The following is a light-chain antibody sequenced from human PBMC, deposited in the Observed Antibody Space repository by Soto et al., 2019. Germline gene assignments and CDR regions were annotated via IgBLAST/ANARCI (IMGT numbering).Light chain of an antibody. V-gene: IGLV1-44*01. J-gene: IGLJ2*01. CDR3: AGWDNSLRGVV. Sequence: QSVLTQPPSASGTPGQRVTISCSGSSSNIGGNTVNWYQHFPGTAPKVLIYDNNERPSGVPARFSASKSGTSASLAISGLQSEDEADYYCAGWDNSLRGVVFGGGTKVTVL. CDR1: SSNIGGNT. CDR2: DNN.